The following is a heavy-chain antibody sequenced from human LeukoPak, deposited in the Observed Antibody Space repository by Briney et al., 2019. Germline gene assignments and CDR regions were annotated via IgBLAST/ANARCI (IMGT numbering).Heavy chain of an antibody. CDR3: ARSYSGSYPNFDY. D-gene: IGHD1-26*01. CDR1: GGSISSYY. CDR2: IYTSGST. Sequence: SETLSLTCTVSGGSISSYYWSWIRQPAGKGLEWIGRIYTSGSTNYNPSLKSRVTISVDMSKNQFSLRLSSVTAADTAVYYCARSYSGSYPNFDYWGQGTLVTVSS. J-gene: IGHJ4*02. V-gene: IGHV4-4*07.